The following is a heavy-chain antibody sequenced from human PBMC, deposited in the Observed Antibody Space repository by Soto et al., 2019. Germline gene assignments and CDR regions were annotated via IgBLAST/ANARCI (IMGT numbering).Heavy chain of an antibody. Sequence: PGGSLRLSCEASGFLFSTYEMNWVRQSPGRGLEWVAYISSDGSARHYADTVRGRFTVSRDNARNSLDLQMNSLRAEDTATYFCARDLLVVVSATVRYYYGMDVWGQGTTVTVSS. J-gene: IGHJ6*02. D-gene: IGHD2-15*01. CDR1: GFLFSTYE. V-gene: IGHV3-48*03. CDR2: ISSDGSAR. CDR3: ARDLLVVVSATVRYYYGMDV.